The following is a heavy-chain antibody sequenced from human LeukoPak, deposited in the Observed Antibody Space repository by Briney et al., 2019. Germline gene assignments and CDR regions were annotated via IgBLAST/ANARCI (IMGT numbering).Heavy chain of an antibody. CDR1: GGSFSGYF. Sequence: PSETLSLTCAVYGGSFSGYFWGWLRQPPGKGLEWIGSVFYSGMTYYNPSLKSRVFISVDTSKNQFSLKLNSATAADTALYFCARRYCSGTRCFDVLDAWGQGTMVTVSS. D-gene: IGHD2-2*01. CDR3: ARRYCSGTRCFDVLDA. J-gene: IGHJ3*01. CDR2: VFYSGMT. V-gene: IGHV4-34*12.